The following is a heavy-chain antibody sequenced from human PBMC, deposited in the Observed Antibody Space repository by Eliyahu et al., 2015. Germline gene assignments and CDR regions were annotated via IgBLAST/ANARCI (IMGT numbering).Heavy chain of an antibody. V-gene: IGHV4-31*03. Sequence: QVQLQESGPGLVKPSQTLSLTCTVSGGSISSGGYYWSWIRQHPGKGLEWIGYIYYSGSTYYNPSLKSRVTISVDTSKNQFSLKLSSVTAADTAVYYCARANPHMITFGGVIVPWFDPWGQGTLVTVSS. D-gene: IGHD3-16*02. CDR3: ARANPHMITFGGVIVPWFDP. CDR1: GGSISSGGYY. J-gene: IGHJ5*02. CDR2: IYYSGST.